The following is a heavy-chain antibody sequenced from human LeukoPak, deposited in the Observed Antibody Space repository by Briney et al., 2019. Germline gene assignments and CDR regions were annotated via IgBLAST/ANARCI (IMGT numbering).Heavy chain of an antibody. CDR3: ARSPETGQN. J-gene: IGHJ4*02. V-gene: IGHV4-39*01. CDR2: IYYSGST. CDR1: GGSISSSSYY. Sequence: PSETLSLTCTVSGGSISSSSYYWGWIRQPPGKGLEWIGSIYYSGSTYYNPSLKSRVTISVDTSKNQFSLKLSSVTAADTAVYYCARSPETGQNWGQGTLVTVSS. D-gene: IGHD1-14*01.